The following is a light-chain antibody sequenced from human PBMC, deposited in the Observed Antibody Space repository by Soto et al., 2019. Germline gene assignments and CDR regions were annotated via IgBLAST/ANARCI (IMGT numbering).Light chain of an antibody. CDR1: QSISFW. V-gene: IGKV1-5*01. Sequence: DIQMTQSPSTLSASVGDRVTITCRASQSISFWLAWYQQKPGKAPKLLIYDASSLESGVPSRFSGSRSGTQFTLTITSLQPDDFANYYCQQYNSFPTFGQGTRLEIK. J-gene: IGKJ5*01. CDR2: DAS. CDR3: QQYNSFPT.